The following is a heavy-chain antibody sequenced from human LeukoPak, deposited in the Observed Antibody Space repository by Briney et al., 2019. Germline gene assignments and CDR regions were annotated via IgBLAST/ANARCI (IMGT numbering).Heavy chain of an antibody. D-gene: IGHD1-1*01. V-gene: IGHV4-59*01. Sequence: SETLSLTCTVSGGSISSYYWSWIRQPPGKGLEWIGYIYYSGSTNYNPSLKSRVTISVDTSKNQFSLKLSSVTAADTAAYYCARETGGIDYWGQGTLVTVSS. J-gene: IGHJ4*02. CDR1: GGSISSYY. CDR2: IYYSGST. CDR3: ARETGGIDY.